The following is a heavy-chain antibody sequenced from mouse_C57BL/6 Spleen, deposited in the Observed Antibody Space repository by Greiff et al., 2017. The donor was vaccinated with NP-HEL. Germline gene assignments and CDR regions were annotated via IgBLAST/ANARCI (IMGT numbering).Heavy chain of an antibody. J-gene: IGHJ1*03. CDR1: GYAFSSSW. CDR3: ARQGLYDYGEYIDV. Sequence: QVQLKESGPELVKPGASVKISCKASGYAFSSSWMNWVKQRPGKGLEWIGRIYPGDGDTNYNGKFKGKATLTADKSSSTAYMQLSSLTSEDSAVYFCARQGLYDYGEYIDVWGTGTTVTVSS. D-gene: IGHD2-4*01. V-gene: IGHV1-82*01. CDR2: IYPGDGDT.